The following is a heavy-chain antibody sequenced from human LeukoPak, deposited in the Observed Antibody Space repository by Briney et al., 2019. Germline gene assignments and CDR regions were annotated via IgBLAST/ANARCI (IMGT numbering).Heavy chain of an antibody. CDR3: ARDQAKITMIGSNWFDP. Sequence: GGSLRLSCAASGFTFSRYSMHWVRQAPGKGLEWVSYISSSSSYTNYADSVKGRFTISRDNAKNSLYLQMNSLRAEDTAVYYCARDQAKITMIGSNWFDPWGQGTLVTVSS. CDR1: GFTFSRYS. V-gene: IGHV3-21*05. CDR2: ISSSSSYT. D-gene: IGHD3-22*01. J-gene: IGHJ5*02.